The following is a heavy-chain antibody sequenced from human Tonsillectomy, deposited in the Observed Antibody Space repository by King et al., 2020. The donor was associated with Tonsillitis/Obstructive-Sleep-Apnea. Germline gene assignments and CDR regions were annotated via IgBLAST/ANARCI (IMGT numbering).Heavy chain of an antibody. D-gene: IGHD2-2*01. CDR2: ISYDGSNK. CDR3: ARDTEYQLLSKVYYYYYMDV. V-gene: IGHV3-30*01. J-gene: IGHJ6*03. CDR1: GFTFSSYA. Sequence: VQLVESGGGVVQPGRSLRLSCAASGFTFSSYAMHWVRQAPGKGLEWVAVISYDGSNKYYADSVKGRFTISRDNSKNTLYLQMNSLRSEDTAVYYCARDTEYQLLSKVYYYYYMDVWGKGTTVTVSS.